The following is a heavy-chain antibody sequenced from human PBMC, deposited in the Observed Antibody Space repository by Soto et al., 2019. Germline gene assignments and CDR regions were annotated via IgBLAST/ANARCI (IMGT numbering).Heavy chain of an antibody. CDR2: MYYHGGT. V-gene: IGHV4-61*03. CDR3: ARVGGNTSDR. D-gene: IGHD3-16*01. Sequence: PSETLSLTCSVSGGSVGRGSYYWSWIRQPPGKGMEWIGYMYYHGGTNYNPSLKSRVSISADRSKDHFSLNVTSVTAADTAIYYCARVGGNTSDRCGQATLVTV. J-gene: IGHJ4*01. CDR1: GGSVGRGSYY.